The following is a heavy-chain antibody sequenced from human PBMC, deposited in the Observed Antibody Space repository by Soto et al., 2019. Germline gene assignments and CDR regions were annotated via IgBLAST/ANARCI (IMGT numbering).Heavy chain of an antibody. CDR2: IIPILGIA. V-gene: IGHV1-69*08. Sequence: QVQLVQSGAEVKKPGSSVKVSCKASGGTFSSYTISWVRQAPGQGLEWMGRIIPILGIANYAQKFQGRVTITADKSTSAAYMELSSLRSEDTAVYYCARESGSYPVGHYYYGMDVWGQGTTVTVSS. CDR1: GGTFSSYT. D-gene: IGHD1-26*01. CDR3: ARESGSYPVGHYYYGMDV. J-gene: IGHJ6*02.